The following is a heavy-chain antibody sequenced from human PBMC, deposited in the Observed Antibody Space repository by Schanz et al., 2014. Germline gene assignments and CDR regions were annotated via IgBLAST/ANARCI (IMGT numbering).Heavy chain of an antibody. CDR1: GFTFSSYS. J-gene: IGHJ4*02. CDR2: ISSSSSYI. V-gene: IGHV3-21*04. CDR3: ARDRRFFDRDDLYYFDS. Sequence: EVQLVESGGGFVQPGGSLGLSCAASGFTFSSYSMNWVRQAPGKGLEWVSSISSSSSYIYYADSVKGRFTISRDNAKNSLYLQMNSLRSDDTAVYYCARDRRFFDRDDLYYFDSWGQGTLVTVSS. D-gene: IGHD3-3*01.